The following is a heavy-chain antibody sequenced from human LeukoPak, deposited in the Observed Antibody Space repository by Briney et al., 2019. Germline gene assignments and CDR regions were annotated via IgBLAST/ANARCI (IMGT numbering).Heavy chain of an antibody. Sequence: SETLSLTCTVSGASITKYHWSWIRQPAGKGLEWIGRFFTSGSTTYNPSLKSRVTMSIDTSNNQFSLNLTSVTAADTAMYYCARDGVPGTRGFDFWGPGTRVAVSS. J-gene: IGHJ4*02. V-gene: IGHV4-4*07. CDR3: ARDGVPGTRGFDF. CDR2: FFTSGST. D-gene: IGHD1-14*01. CDR1: GASITKYH.